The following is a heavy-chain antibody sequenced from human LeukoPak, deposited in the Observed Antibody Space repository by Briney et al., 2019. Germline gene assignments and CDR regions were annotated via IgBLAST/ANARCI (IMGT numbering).Heavy chain of an antibody. CDR2: IYYSGST. D-gene: IGHD2-2*01. Sequence: SETLSLTCTVPAGSITSYYWSWIRQPPGKGLEWIGYIYYSGSTNYNPSLKSRVTISVDTSKNQFSLKLTSVTAADTAVYYCARRVSRTAAVDYWGQGTLVTVSS. CDR3: ARRVSRTAAVDY. CDR1: AGSITSYY. V-gene: IGHV4-59*08. J-gene: IGHJ4*02.